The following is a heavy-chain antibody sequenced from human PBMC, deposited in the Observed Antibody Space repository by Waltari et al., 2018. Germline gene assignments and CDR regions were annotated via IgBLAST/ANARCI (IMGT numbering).Heavy chain of an antibody. CDR1: GGSISSSSYY. Sequence: QLQLQESGPGLVKPSETLSLTCTVSGGSISSSSYYWGWIRQPPGKGLEWIGSIYYSGSTYYNPSLKSRVTISVDTSKNQFSLKLSSVTAADTAVYYCAKVGIAAAAKPLNVWGKGTTVTISS. J-gene: IGHJ6*04. V-gene: IGHV4-39*07. CDR2: IYYSGST. CDR3: AKVGIAAAAKPLNV. D-gene: IGHD6-13*01.